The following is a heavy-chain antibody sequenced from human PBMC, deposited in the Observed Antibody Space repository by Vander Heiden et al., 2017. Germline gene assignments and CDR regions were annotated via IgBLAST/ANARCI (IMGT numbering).Heavy chain of an antibody. Sequence: QVQLVQSGAEVKKPGASVKVSCKASGYTFTSYYMHWVRQAPGQGLEWMGIINPSGGSTSDSQKFQGRVTMTRDTATSTVYIEMRRMRSEDTAVYYCARGGIAAAGDYWGQGTLVTVSS. V-gene: IGHV1-46*01. D-gene: IGHD6-13*01. CDR2: INPSGGST. J-gene: IGHJ4*02. CDR1: GYTFTSYY. CDR3: ARGGIAAAGDY.